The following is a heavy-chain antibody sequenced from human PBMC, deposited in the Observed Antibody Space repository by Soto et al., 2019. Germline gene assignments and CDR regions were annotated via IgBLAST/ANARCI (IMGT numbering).Heavy chain of an antibody. V-gene: IGHV4-31*03. CDR2: IYYSGST. D-gene: IGHD3-9*01. CDR1: GGNISSGGDY. CDR3: ARTSYDILTGSNWFDP. Sequence: SEPMCLTCTVAGGNISSGGDYWSWKRKHPGKGLEWIGYIYYSGSTYYNPSLKSRVTISVDTSKNPFSLKLSSVTAADTAVYYCARTSYDILTGSNWFDPWGQGTLVTVSS. J-gene: IGHJ5*02.